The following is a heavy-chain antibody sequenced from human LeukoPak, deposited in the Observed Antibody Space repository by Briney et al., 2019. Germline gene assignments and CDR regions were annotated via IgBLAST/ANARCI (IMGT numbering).Heavy chain of an antibody. D-gene: IGHD2-15*01. CDR2: IYTSGST. Sequence: SETLSLTCTVSGGSISSSSYYWSWIRQPAGKGLEWIGRIYTSGSTNYNPSLKSRVTISVDTSKNQFSLKLSSVTAADTAVYYCAREVCSGGSCQVPLSYYYMDVWGKGTTVTISS. V-gene: IGHV4-61*02. CDR3: AREVCSGGSCQVPLSYYYMDV. J-gene: IGHJ6*03. CDR1: GGSISSSSYY.